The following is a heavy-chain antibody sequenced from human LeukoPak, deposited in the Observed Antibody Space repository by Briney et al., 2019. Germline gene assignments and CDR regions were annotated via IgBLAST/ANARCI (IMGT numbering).Heavy chain of an antibody. V-gene: IGHV4-59*12. Sequence: PSETLSLTCNVSGASMSGYYWSWFRQPPGKGLEWIAYIYYSGSTKYNPSLKSRVTISVDTSKNQFSLKLSSVTAADTAVYYCARSHLLSGNYDDYYYYGMDVWGQGTTVTVSS. CDR2: IYYSGST. CDR3: ARSHLLSGNYDDYYYYGMDV. J-gene: IGHJ6*02. CDR1: GASMSGYY. D-gene: IGHD4-4*01.